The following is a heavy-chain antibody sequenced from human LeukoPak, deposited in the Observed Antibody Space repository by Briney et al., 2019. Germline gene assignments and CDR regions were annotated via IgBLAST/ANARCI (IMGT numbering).Heavy chain of an antibody. CDR1: GGSISSYY. CDR3: ASSWTTVAAFDI. CDR2: IYYSGST. J-gene: IGHJ3*02. Sequence: SETLSLTCTVSGGSISSYYWSWIRQPPGKGLEWIGYIYYSGSTNYNPSLKSRVTISVDTSKNQFSLKLSSVTAADTAVYYCASSWTTVAAFDIWGQGTMVTVSS. D-gene: IGHD4-23*01. V-gene: IGHV4-59*01.